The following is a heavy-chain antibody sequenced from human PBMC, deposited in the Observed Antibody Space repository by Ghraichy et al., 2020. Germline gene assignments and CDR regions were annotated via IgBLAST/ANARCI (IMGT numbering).Heavy chain of an antibody. J-gene: IGHJ4*02. D-gene: IGHD3-16*01. CDR1: GFTVSSNY. CDR2: IYSSGTT. V-gene: IGHV3-53*01. Sequence: GGSLRLSCAASGFTVSSNYMSWVRQAPGKGLEWVSVIYSSGTTYYADSVKGRFTISRDNSKNTLYLQMNSLRAEDTAVYYCARDVGTLGVDYWGQGTLVTVSS. CDR3: ARDVGTLGVDY.